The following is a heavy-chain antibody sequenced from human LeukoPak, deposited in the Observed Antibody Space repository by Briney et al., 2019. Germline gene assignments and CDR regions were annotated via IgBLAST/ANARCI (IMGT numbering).Heavy chain of an antibody. Sequence: GASVKVSCKASGYIFSSNDITWVRQAAGQGLEWMGWMNSNSGDTGYTQKFQGRVAMTWSTSITTAYMELSSLRSEDTAVYYCARGPFGSGSFLDYWGQGTLVTVSS. J-gene: IGHJ4*02. CDR2: MNSNSGDT. D-gene: IGHD3-10*01. V-gene: IGHV1-8*01. CDR3: ARGPFGSGSFLDY. CDR1: GYIFSSND.